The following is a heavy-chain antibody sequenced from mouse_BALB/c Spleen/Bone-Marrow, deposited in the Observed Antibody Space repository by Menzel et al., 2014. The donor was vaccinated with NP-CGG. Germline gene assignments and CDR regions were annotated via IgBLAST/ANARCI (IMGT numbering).Heavy chain of an antibody. CDR1: GFTFXDFY. D-gene: IGHD2-10*02. CDR2: SRNKAKYYTT. J-gene: IGHJ3*01. CDR3: ARDVGYGNYFVY. V-gene: IGHV7-1*02. Sequence: EVKVEESGGGLVQPGDSLRLSCATSGFTFXDFYMEWVRQPPGKRLEWIAASRNKAKYYTTEYSASVKGRFIASRDTSQSVLYLQMNALRAEDTAIYYCARDVGYGNYFVYWGQGTLVTVSA.